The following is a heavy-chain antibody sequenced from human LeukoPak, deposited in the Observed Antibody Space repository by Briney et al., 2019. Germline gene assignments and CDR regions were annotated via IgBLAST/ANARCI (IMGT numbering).Heavy chain of an antibody. CDR3: AKDGVVPAAISLSAHDAFDI. D-gene: IGHD2-2*02. V-gene: IGHV3-23*01. CDR1: GFTFSSYA. J-gene: IGHJ3*02. CDR2: ISGSGGST. Sequence: PGGSLRLSCAASGFTFSSYAMSWVRQAPGKGLEWVSAISGSGGSTYYADSVKGRFTISRDNSKNTLYLQMNSLRAEDTAVYYCAKDGVVPAAISLSAHDAFDIWGQGTMVTVSS.